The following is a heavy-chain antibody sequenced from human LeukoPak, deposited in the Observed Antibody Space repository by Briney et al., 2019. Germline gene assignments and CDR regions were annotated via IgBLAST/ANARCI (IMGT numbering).Heavy chain of an antibody. CDR3: ARGEQHHHGEGFDP. D-gene: IGHD6-13*01. J-gene: IGHJ5*02. CDR1: GGSISSGNYY. V-gene: IGHV4-61*02. CDR2: IYTGGST. Sequence: PSQTLSLTCTVSGGSISSGNYYWSWIRQPAGKELEWIGRIYTGGSTNYNPSLKSRVAISVDTSKNQFSLKLSSVTAADTAVYYCARGEQHHHGEGFDPWGQGTLVTVSS.